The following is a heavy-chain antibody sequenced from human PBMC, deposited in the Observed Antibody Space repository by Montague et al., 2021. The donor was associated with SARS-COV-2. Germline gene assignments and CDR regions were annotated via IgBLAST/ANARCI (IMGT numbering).Heavy chain of an antibody. CDR1: GFTFSSYA. V-gene: IGHV3-23*01. J-gene: IGHJ3*02. CDR2: ISGSGGST. D-gene: IGHD5-12*01. Sequence: SLRLSCAASGFTFSSYAMSWVRQAPGKGLEWVSAISGSGGSTYYADSVKGRFTISRDNSKNTLYLQMNRLRAEDTAVYFCAEVIRLGWLRSDAFDIWGQGTMVTGSS. CDR3: AEVIRLGWLRSDAFDI.